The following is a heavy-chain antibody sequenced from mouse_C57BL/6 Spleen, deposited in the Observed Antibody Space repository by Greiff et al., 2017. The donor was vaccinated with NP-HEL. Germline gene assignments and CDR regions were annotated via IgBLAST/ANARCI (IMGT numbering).Heavy chain of an antibody. CDR2: ISDGGSYT. Sequence: EVHLVESGGGLVKPGGSLKLSCAASGFTFSSYAMSWVRQTPEKRLEWVATISDGGSYTYYPDNVKGRFTISRDNAKNNLYLQMSHLKSEDTAMYYCARDRGYDYDDGWYFDVWGTGTTVTVSS. J-gene: IGHJ1*03. CDR3: ARDRGYDYDDGWYFDV. V-gene: IGHV5-4*01. CDR1: GFTFSSYA. D-gene: IGHD2-4*01.